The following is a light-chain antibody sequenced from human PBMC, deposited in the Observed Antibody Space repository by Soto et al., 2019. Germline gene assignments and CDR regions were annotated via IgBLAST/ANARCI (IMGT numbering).Light chain of an antibody. V-gene: IGLV1-44*01. CDR2: KND. Sequence: QSLLTQPPSASGTPGQRVSTSCSGGSSNIGSNAVNWYRQVPGAAPKLLVYKNDQRASGVPDRFSGSKSGAAASLAISGLQSEDEADYFCATWDDRLDVPVFSGGTKLTVL. CDR1: SSNIGSNA. CDR3: ATWDDRLDVPV. J-gene: IGLJ2*01.